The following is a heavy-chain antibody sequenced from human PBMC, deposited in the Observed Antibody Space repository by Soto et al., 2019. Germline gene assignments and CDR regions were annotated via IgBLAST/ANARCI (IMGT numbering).Heavy chain of an antibody. CDR3: ARDTRGWEFGSNFDF. Sequence: QVQLVQSGAEVQKPGASVKVSCKTSGYSFTDYYMHWLRQAPGQGLEWIGIINPRDENTHYAQRFRGRVTMTRGTATTTLYMELSSLGSEDTAVYYCARDTRGWEFGSNFDFWGQGSLVTVSS. J-gene: IGHJ4*02. V-gene: IGHV1-46*01. CDR1: GYSFTDYY. CDR2: INPRDENT. D-gene: IGHD1-26*01.